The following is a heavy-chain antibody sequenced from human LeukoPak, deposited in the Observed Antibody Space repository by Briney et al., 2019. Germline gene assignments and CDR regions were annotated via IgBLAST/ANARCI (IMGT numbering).Heavy chain of an antibody. Sequence: ASETLSLTCTVSGGSISSYYWSWIRQPAGKGLEWIGRIYTSGSTNYNPSLKSRVTMSVDTSKNQFSLKLSSVTAADTAVYYCASHLYSSSSRYHYYMDVWGKGTTVTVSS. CDR1: GGSISSYY. CDR2: IYTSGST. D-gene: IGHD6-6*01. V-gene: IGHV4-4*07. J-gene: IGHJ6*03. CDR3: ASHLYSSSSRYHYYMDV.